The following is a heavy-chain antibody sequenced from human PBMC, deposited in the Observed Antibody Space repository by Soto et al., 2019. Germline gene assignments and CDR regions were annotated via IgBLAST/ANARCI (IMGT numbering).Heavy chain of an antibody. CDR1: GYTFTGYY. CDR2: INPHSGGT. CDR3: AGTSCSSTNCPTTY. V-gene: IGHV1-2*02. Sequence: ASVKVSCKTSGYTFTGYYIYWVRQAPGQGLEWMGWINPHSGGTDSSQKFQGRVTMTRDTSISTAYMELSRLRSDDTAVYYCAGTSCSSTNCPTTYWGQRTLVTVSS. J-gene: IGHJ4*02. D-gene: IGHD2-2*01.